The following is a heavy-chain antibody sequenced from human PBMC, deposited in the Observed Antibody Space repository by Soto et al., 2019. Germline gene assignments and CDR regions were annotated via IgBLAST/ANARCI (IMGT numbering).Heavy chain of an antibody. Sequence: QVQLVESGGGVVQPGRSLRLSCAASGFTFSSYGMHWVRQAPGKGLERVAVISYDGSNKYYADSVKGRFTISRDNSKNTLYLQMNSLRAEDTAVYYCARGLVSDPNYGMDVWGQGTTVTVSS. CDR1: GFTFSSYG. D-gene: IGHD3-10*01. J-gene: IGHJ6*02. CDR2: ISYDGSNK. V-gene: IGHV3-30*03. CDR3: ARGLVSDPNYGMDV.